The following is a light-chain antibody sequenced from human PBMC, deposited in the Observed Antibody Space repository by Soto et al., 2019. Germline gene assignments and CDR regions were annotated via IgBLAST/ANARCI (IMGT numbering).Light chain of an antibody. CDR2: DAS. CDR1: ERINNY. Sequence: IQMTQSPSSLSASVGDRVTITCRASERINNYLNWYQQKPGRAPKLLIYDASSLESGVPSRFSGSGSGTDFTLTISCLQSEDFATYYCQQYYSYPQTFGQGTKVDI. J-gene: IGKJ1*01. CDR3: QQYYSYPQT. V-gene: IGKV1-13*02.